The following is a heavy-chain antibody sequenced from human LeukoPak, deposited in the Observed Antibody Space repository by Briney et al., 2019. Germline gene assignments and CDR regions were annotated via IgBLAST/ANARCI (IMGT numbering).Heavy chain of an antibody. J-gene: IGHJ4*02. CDR2: IYTSGST. D-gene: IGHD2-2*01. CDR1: DRFISSYY. Sequence: SETLSLTCTAIDRFISSYYWSWIRQPAGKGPEWLGRIYTSGSTNYNPSLKSRVTMSVDTSKSQFSLKLSSVTAADTAVYYCARDIVVVPAATYYFDYWGQGTLVTVSS. CDR3: ARDIVVVPAATYYFDY. V-gene: IGHV4-4*07.